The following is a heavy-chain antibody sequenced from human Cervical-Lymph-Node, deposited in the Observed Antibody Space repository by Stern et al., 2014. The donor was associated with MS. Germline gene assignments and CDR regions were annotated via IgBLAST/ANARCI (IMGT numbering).Heavy chain of an antibody. CDR1: GGSISSDNYY. Sequence: QVQLQESGPGLVKPSQTLSLTCTVSGGSISSDNYYWTWIRQHPGKGLEWIGHIYYSGTTYYNPSLKSRVSITVDTSQNLFSLRLSSGTAADTAVYYCARDHFTTSLDVWGHGTTVTVS. D-gene: IGHD3-22*01. J-gene: IGHJ6*02. CDR3: ARDHFTTSLDV. CDR2: IYYSGTT. V-gene: IGHV4-31*03.